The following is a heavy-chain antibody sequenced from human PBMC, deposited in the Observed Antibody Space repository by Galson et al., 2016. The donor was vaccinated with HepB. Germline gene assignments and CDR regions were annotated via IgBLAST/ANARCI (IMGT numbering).Heavy chain of an antibody. CDR1: GLIFSPYW. CDR3: ARALYYDTSTYYYRGSDYSNYYGLDV. D-gene: IGHD3-22*01. CDR2: INSDGSTT. V-gene: IGHV3-74*03. J-gene: IGHJ6*02. Sequence: SLRLSCAASGLIFSPYWMHWVRQAPGKGLMWLSHINSDGSTTAYADSVRGRFSISRDNAKNSLYLQINSLRAEDTAVYYCARALYYDTSTYYYRGSDYSNYYGLDVWGQGTTVTVSS.